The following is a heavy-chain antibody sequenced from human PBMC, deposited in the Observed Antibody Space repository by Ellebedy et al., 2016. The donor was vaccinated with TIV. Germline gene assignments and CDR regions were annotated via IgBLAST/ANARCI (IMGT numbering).Heavy chain of an antibody. V-gene: IGHV3-21*01. J-gene: IGHJ4*02. Sequence: SVKGRFTRSRDNANNSLYLHMNSLRAEDTAVYYCARDYSGFDSGSGYFDYWGQGTLVTVSS. D-gene: IGHD5-12*01. CDR3: ARDYSGFDSGSGYFDY.